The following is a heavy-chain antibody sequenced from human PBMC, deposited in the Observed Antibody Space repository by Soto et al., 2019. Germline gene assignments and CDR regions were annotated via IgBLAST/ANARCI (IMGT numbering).Heavy chain of an antibody. CDR2: IYYSGST. V-gene: IGHV4-59*01. Sequence: KPSETLSLTCTVSGGSISSYYWSWIRQPPGKGLEWIGYIYYSGSTNYNPSLKSRVTISVDTSKNQFSLKLSSVTAADTAVYYCARSSLGFGEENWFDPWGQGTLVTVSS. CDR3: ARSSLGFGEENWFDP. J-gene: IGHJ5*02. CDR1: GGSISSYY. D-gene: IGHD3-10*01.